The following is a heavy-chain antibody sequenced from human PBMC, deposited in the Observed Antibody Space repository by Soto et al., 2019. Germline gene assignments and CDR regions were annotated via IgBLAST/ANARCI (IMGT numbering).Heavy chain of an antibody. CDR2: IIPILGIA. V-gene: IGHV1-69*08. D-gene: IGHD3-10*01. Sequence: QVQLVQSGAEVKKPGSSVKVSCKASGGTFSSYTISWVRQAPGQGLEWMGRIIPILGIANYAQKFQGRVTITADKSTSPAYMELSSLRSEDTAVYYCARDYGSGKPLQHWGQGTLVTVSS. J-gene: IGHJ1*01. CDR1: GGTFSSYT. CDR3: ARDYGSGKPLQH.